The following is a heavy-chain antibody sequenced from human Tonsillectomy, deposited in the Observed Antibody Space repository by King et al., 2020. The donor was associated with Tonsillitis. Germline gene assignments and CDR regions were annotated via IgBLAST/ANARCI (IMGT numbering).Heavy chain of an antibody. CDR2: ISFDGSNK. CDR3: ARRDGALDYYYYGMDV. D-gene: IGHD4-17*01. CDR1: GFTFSSYA. V-gene: IGHV3-30-3*01. J-gene: IGHJ6*02. Sequence: VQLVESGGGVVQPGRSLRLSCAASGFTFSSYAMHWVRQAPGKGLDWLALISFDGSNKEYADSAKGRFTISRDNSKNRLYLQMNSLRAEDTAVDSCARRDGALDYYYYGMDVWGQGTTVTVSS.